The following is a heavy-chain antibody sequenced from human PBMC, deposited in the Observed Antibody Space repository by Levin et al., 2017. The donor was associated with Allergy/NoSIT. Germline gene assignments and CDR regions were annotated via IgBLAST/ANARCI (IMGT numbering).Heavy chain of an antibody. Sequence: PVASVKVSCKTSGGSFSSYTISWVRQAPGQGLEWMGRIIPILGIANYAQTFQGRVTISADTVTSTAYMELRSLRSQDTAVYYCARDGDSDYDGAPDSGYDGAPSRWGQGTLVTVSS. CDR3: ARDGDSDYDGAPDSGYDGAPSR. CDR1: GGSFSSYT. D-gene: IGHD5-12*01. J-gene: IGHJ4*02. CDR2: IIPILGIA. V-gene: IGHV1-69*04.